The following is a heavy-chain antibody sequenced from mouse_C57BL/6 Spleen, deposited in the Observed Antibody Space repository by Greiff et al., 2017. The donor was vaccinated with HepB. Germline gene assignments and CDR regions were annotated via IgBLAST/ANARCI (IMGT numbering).Heavy chain of an antibody. Sequence: QVQLKESGAELVKPGASVKLSCKASGYTFTSYWMHWVKQRPGQGLEWIGMIHPNSGSTNYNEKFKSKATLTVDKSSSTAYMQLSSLTSEDSAVYYCARGYDSTMDYWGQGTSVTVSS. V-gene: IGHV1-64*01. CDR1: GYTFTSYW. CDR3: ARGYDSTMDY. CDR2: IHPNSGST. D-gene: IGHD2-4*01. J-gene: IGHJ4*01.